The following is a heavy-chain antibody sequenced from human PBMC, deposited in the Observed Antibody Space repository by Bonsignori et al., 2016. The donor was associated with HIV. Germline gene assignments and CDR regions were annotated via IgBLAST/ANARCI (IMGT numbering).Heavy chain of an antibody. CDR3: ARGGVVGATKGFVWLLDY. V-gene: IGHV1-46*01. CDR2: INPNGGST. J-gene: IGHJ4*02. Sequence: WVRQAPGQGLEWMGVINPNGGSTTYAQMFQVRVTMTRDTSTSTLYMDLSSLKSDDSAVYYCARGGVVGATKGFVWLLDYWGRGTLVTVSS. D-gene: IGHD1-26*01.